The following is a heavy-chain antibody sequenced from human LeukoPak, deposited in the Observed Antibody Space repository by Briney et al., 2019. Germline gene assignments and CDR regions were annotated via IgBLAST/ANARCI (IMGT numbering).Heavy chain of an antibody. V-gene: IGHV3-23*01. CDR3: AKGAMEDDYYYYGMDV. D-gene: IGHD1-1*01. J-gene: IGHJ6*02. Sequence: PGGSLRLSCVASGFTFSISAMNWVRQAPGKGLEWVSTPSSSGGTTDYADSVKGRFTISRDNSKNTLYLQMNSLRAEDTAIYYCAKGAMEDDYYYYGMDVWGQGTTVTV. CDR2: PSSSGGTT. CDR1: GFTFSISA.